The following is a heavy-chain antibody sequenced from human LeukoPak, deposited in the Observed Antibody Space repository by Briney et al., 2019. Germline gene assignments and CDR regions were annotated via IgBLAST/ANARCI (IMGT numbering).Heavy chain of an antibody. D-gene: IGHD1-7*01. CDR2: ISRSSESI. CDR1: GFTFNAYS. CDR3: MRGATDTTRWLDP. Sequence: GGSLRLSCAASGFTFNAYSMGWVRPAPGKGLEWVSIISRSSESIFYADSVKGRFTISRDNAKNSLYLQMNGLRAEDTAAYYCMRGATDTTRWLDPWGQGHLVTVSS. J-gene: IGHJ5*02. V-gene: IGHV3-21*01.